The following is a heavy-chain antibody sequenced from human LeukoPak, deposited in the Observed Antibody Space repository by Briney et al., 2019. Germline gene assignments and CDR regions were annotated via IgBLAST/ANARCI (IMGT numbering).Heavy chain of an antibody. CDR2: ISSSGSTI. V-gene: IGHV3-48*03. Sequence: GGSLRHSCAASGFTFSSYEMNWVRQAPGKGLEWVSYISSSGSTIYYADSVKGRFTISRDNAKNSLYLQMNSLRAEDTAVYYCARDLTLLLCGGDCYHPDPQGNWGQGTLVTVSS. J-gene: IGHJ4*02. D-gene: IGHD2-21*02. CDR1: GFTFSSYE. CDR3: ARDLTLLLCGGDCYHPDPQGN.